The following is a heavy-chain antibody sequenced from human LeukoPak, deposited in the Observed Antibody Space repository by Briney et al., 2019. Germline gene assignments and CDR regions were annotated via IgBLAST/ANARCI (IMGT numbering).Heavy chain of an antibody. Sequence: PGGSLRLSCAASGFTFDDYAMHWVRQAPGKGLEWVSLITWDGDSTYYADSVKGRFTISRDNSKNSLYLQMNSLRAEDTALYYCARRGSYLPDYWGQGTLVTVSS. V-gene: IGHV3-43D*03. D-gene: IGHD1-26*01. J-gene: IGHJ4*02. CDR3: ARRGSYLPDY. CDR2: ITWDGDST. CDR1: GFTFDDYA.